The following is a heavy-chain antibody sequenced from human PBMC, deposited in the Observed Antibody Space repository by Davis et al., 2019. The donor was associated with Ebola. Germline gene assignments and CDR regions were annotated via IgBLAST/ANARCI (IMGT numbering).Heavy chain of an antibody. J-gene: IGHJ6*04. CDR3: ARSGLSFGVVKYHYGMDV. Sequence: GGSLRLSCAASGFTFSSYWMSWVRQAPGKGLEWVSAISASGGTTYYAGSVKGRFTVSRDNSKKTMYLQMNSLRAEDTAVYYCARSGLSFGVVKYHYGMDVWGKGTTVTVSS. V-gene: IGHV3-23*01. CDR2: ISASGGTT. CDR1: GFTFSSYW. D-gene: IGHD3-3*01.